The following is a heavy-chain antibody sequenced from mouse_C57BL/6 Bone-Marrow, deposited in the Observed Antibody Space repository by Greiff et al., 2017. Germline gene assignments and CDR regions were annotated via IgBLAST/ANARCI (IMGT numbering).Heavy chain of an antibody. D-gene: IGHD3-3*01. CDR1: GFNIKDYY. V-gene: IGHV14-2*01. CDR2: IDPEDGET. Sequence: VQLQQSGAELVKPGASVKLSCTASGFNIKDYYMPWVKQRTEQGLEWIGRIDPEDGETKYAPKFPGKATIAADPSSNPAYLQLSSLTSKDTAVYYCSRGGRLDYWGQGTTLTVSS. J-gene: IGHJ2*01. CDR3: SRGGRLDY.